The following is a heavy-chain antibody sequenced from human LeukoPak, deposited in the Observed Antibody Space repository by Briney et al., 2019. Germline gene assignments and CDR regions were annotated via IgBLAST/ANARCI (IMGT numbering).Heavy chain of an antibody. V-gene: IGHV1-69*04. Sequence: SVKVSCKASGGTFSSYAISWVRQAPGQGLEWMGRIIPILGIANYAQKFQGRVTITADKSTSTAYMELSSLRSEDTAVYYCARVIRDPPPPYCNGGYWGQGTLVTVSS. J-gene: IGHJ4*02. CDR3: ARVIRDPPPPYCNGGY. D-gene: IGHD2-15*01. CDR2: IIPILGIA. CDR1: GGTFSSYA.